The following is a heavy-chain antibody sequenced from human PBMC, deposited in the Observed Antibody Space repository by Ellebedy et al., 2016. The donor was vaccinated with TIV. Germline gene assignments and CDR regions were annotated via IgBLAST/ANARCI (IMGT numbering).Heavy chain of an antibody. V-gene: IGHV3-33*01. CDR2: IWLDGSKE. CDR1: GFTFSRSG. J-gene: IGHJ4*02. D-gene: IGHD2-8*02. CDR3: ARDKNTGYIDY. Sequence: PGGSLRLSCAASGFTFSRSGMHWVRQAPGKGLEWVAIIWLDGSKEYYADSVKGRLTISRDNSKNTLYMQMNSLRAEDTAVYYCARDKNTGYIDYWGQGALVTVSS.